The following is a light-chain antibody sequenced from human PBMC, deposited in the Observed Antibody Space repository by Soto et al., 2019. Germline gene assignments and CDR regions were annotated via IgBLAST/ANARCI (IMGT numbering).Light chain of an antibody. J-gene: IGLJ1*01. CDR1: SSDVGNHNY. Sequence: QSALTQAASVSGSPGQSITISCTGTSSDVGNHNYVSWYQHHPGKAPKLMIYEVSDRPSGVSNRFSGSKSANTASLTISRLEAEDEADEYCSSYTSSSTLVFGTGSKVTVL. CDR3: SSYTSSSTLV. V-gene: IGLV2-14*01. CDR2: EVS.